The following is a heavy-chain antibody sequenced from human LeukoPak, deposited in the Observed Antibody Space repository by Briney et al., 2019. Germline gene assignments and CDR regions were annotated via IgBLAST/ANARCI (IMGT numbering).Heavy chain of an antibody. D-gene: IGHD3-22*01. V-gene: IGHV4-38-2*01. CDR1: GYSISSGYY. CDR3: ARLRTMIGVGY. Sequence: SETLSLTCAVSGYSISSGYYWGWIRQPPGKGLEWIGSIYHSGSTYYNPSLKSRVTISVDTSKNQFSLKLSSVTAADTAVYYCARLRTMIGVGYWGREPWSPSPQ. J-gene: IGHJ4*02. CDR2: IYHSGST.